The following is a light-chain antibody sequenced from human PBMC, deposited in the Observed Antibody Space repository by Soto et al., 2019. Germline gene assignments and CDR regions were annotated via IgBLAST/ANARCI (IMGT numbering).Light chain of an antibody. CDR2: GAA. Sequence: DIVLRQSHGTLYLSPGERATRFFRAIKSVSSSYLAWYQQKPGQAPSRLIYGAASRATGIPDRFRGSGSGTDVTLTISRLEPEDFAVYYCQQYGSSPEWTFGQGTKVDIK. V-gene: IGKV3-20*01. CDR3: QQYGSSPEWT. CDR1: KSVSSSY. J-gene: IGKJ1*01.